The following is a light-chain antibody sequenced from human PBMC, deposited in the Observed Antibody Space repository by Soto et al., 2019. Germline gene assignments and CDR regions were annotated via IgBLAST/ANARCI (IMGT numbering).Light chain of an antibody. Sequence: EIVLTQSPATLSLSPGERATLSCRASQSVSSYLAWYQQKPGQAPRLLIYDASNRATGIPARFSGSWSGTDFTLTICSLEPEDFAVYYCQQRSNWPLPFGGGTKVEIK. CDR2: DAS. CDR3: QQRSNWPLP. CDR1: QSVSSY. J-gene: IGKJ4*01. V-gene: IGKV3-11*01.